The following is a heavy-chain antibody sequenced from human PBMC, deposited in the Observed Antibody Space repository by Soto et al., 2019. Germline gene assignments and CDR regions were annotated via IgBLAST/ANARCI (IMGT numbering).Heavy chain of an antibody. CDR1: GYTLNTYY. J-gene: IGHJ4*02. V-gene: IGHV1-46*02. D-gene: IGHD2-21*02. Sequence: GASVTVSCKPSGYTLNTYYLHWVRQAPGQGLEWMGIIHPSGGGSTYAQKFLGRVTMTRDTSTSTVFMELSSLRSADTAVYYCARGGHIAVVTASFDYWGQGTLVTVSS. CDR2: IHPSGGGS. CDR3: ARGGHIAVVTASFDY.